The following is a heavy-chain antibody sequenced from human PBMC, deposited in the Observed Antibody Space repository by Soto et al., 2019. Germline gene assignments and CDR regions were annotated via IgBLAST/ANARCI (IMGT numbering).Heavy chain of an antibody. J-gene: IGHJ4*02. V-gene: IGHV3-30*03. CDR2: ISYDGKT. CDR3: ARWSYLDY. Sequence: GGSLRLSCVASGFTFSNYGMHWVRQAPGKGLEWVAVISYDGKTFYADSVKGWFSISRDTSQSILYLQMNSLRADDTAMYYCARWSYLDYWGQGTRVTVSS. D-gene: IGHD3-3*01. CDR1: GFTFSNYG.